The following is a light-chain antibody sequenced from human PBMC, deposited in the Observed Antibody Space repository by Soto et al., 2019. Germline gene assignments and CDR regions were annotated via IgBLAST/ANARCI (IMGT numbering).Light chain of an antibody. CDR2: WAS. CDR1: QSVFDSSNNNNY. CDR3: HQHYSGWT. V-gene: IGKV4-1*01. Sequence: DIVMIQSPDSLAVSLGERATISCKSSQSVFDSSNNNNYLTWYQHKPGQPQKLLIYWASTRESGVPDRLSGSGSGTDFTLTISRLQAEGVAVYDCHQHYSGWTFGQGTKVEIK. J-gene: IGKJ1*01.